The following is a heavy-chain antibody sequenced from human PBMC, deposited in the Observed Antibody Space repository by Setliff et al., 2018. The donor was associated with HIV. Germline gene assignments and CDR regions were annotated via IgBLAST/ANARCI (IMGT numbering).Heavy chain of an antibody. Sequence: ASVKVSCKASGFPYISYGISWVRQAPGQGLEWMGKITGHNGGTDSAQRFQGRVTMTTDTSTSTAYMELRSLRSDDTAVYYCATAAARFQHWGQGTLVTVSS. CDR3: ATAAARFQH. CDR1: GFPYISYG. D-gene: IGHD6-13*01. J-gene: IGHJ1*01. CDR2: ITGHNGGT. V-gene: IGHV1-18*01.